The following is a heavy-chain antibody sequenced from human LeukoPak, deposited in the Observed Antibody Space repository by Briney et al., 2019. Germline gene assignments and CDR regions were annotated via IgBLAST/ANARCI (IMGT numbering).Heavy chain of an antibody. CDR1: GYTFTGYY. Sequence: ASVKVSCKASGYTFTGYYIHWVRQAPGQGLEWMGWINPNNGGTSYARRFQGRVTMTRDTSISTAYMELSSLRSDDTAVYYCARPGYTSGWIRGDFGHWGLGTLVTVSS. J-gene: IGHJ4*02. CDR2: INPNNGGT. V-gene: IGHV1-2*02. CDR3: ARPGYTSGWIRGDFGH. D-gene: IGHD6-25*01.